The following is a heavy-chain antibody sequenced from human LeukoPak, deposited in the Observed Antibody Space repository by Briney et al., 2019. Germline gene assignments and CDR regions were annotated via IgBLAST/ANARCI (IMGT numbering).Heavy chain of an antibody. J-gene: IGHJ5*02. D-gene: IGHD1-26*01. CDR3: ARVKALGIVGSTTVLDP. Sequence: ASVKVSCKASGYTFTAYYMHWVRQAPGQGLEWIGWINPNSHGINYAQKFQGRVIMTRDTSISTVYMELSRLRSDDTAVYYCARVKALGIVGSTTVLDPWGQGTLVTVSS. CDR1: GYTFTAYY. V-gene: IGHV1-2*02. CDR2: INPNSHGI.